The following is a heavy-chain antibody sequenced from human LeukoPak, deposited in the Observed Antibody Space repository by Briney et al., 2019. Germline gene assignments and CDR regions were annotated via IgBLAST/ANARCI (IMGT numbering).Heavy chain of an antibody. J-gene: IGHJ4*02. CDR3: AGDPSFSSSWYYFDY. CDR2: IWYDGSNK. V-gene: IGHV3-33*01. CDR1: GFTFSSYG. Sequence: GGSLRLSCAASGFTFSSYGMHWVRQAPGKGLEWVAVIWYDGSNKYYADSVKGRFTISRDNSKNTLYLQMNSLRAEDTAVYYCAGDPSFSSSWYYFDYWGQGTLVTVSS. D-gene: IGHD6-13*01.